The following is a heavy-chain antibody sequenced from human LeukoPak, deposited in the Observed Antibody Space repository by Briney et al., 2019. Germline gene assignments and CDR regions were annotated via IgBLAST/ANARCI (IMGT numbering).Heavy chain of an antibody. J-gene: IGHJ4*02. CDR1: GDTFSNNS. V-gene: IGHV1-69*04. CDR2: IIPILGIA. D-gene: IGHD1-26*01. Sequence: APVKVSCKSSGDTFSNNSITWVRQAPGQGLEWVGRIIPILGIANYAPKFQGRVSLIADKSTSTAYMELSSLRSEDTAVYYCARESEGGHIDYWGQGTLVTVSS. CDR3: ARESEGGHIDY.